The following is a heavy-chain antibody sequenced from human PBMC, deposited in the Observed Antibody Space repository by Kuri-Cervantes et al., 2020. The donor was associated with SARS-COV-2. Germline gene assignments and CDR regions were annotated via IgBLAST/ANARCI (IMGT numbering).Heavy chain of an antibody. Sequence: SVKVSCKASGGTFSSYAISWVRQAPGQGLEWMGGVILIFGTANYAHKFQGRVTITADESTSTAYMELSSLRSEDTAVYYCARDGRYYCSGRSIHYGMDVWGQGTTVTVSS. J-gene: IGHJ6*02. CDR3: ARDGRYYCSGRSIHYGMDV. CDR2: VILIFGTA. D-gene: IGHD3-10*01. V-gene: IGHV1-69*13. CDR1: GGTFSSYA.